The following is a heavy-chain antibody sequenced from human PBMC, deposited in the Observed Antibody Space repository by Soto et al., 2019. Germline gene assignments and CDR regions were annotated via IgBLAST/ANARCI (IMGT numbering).Heavy chain of an antibody. D-gene: IGHD3-22*01. CDR1: GYSFTGYW. CDR3: ARQIYDSDTGPNFQYYFDS. Sequence: GESLKISCKGSGYSFTGYWITWVRQKPGKGLEWMGRIDPSDSQTYYSPSFRGHVTISVTKSITTVFLQWSSLRASDTAMYYCARQIYDSDTGPNFQYYFDSWGQGAPVTVSS. V-gene: IGHV5-10-1*01. J-gene: IGHJ4*02. CDR2: IDPSDSQT.